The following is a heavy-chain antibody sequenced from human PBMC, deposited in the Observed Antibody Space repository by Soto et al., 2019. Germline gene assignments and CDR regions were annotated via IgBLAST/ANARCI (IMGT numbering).Heavy chain of an antibody. V-gene: IGHV3-30*18. J-gene: IGHJ4*02. D-gene: IGHD6-19*01. CDR3: AKAYSSGWTPSPQLDY. CDR1: GFTFSSYG. Sequence: GGSLRLSCAASGFTFSSYGMHWVRQAPGKGLEWVAVISYDGSNKYYAESVKGRFTISRDNSKNTLYLQMNSLRAEDSAVYYCAKAYSSGWTPSPQLDYWGQGTLVTSPQ. CDR2: ISYDGSNK.